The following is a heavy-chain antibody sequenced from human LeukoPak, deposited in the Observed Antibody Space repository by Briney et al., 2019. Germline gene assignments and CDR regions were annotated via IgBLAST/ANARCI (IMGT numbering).Heavy chain of an antibody. J-gene: IGHJ4*02. Sequence: PGGSLRLSCAASGFTVSDNYMTWVRQAPGKGLEWVSSIYSAGATHYAESVKGRFTISRDNSKNTLYLQMNSLRAEDTAVYYCEATGVGGYWGQGTLVTVSS. D-gene: IGHD1-26*01. CDR2: IYSAGAT. CDR3: EATGVGGY. CDR1: GFTVSDNY. V-gene: IGHV3-66*01.